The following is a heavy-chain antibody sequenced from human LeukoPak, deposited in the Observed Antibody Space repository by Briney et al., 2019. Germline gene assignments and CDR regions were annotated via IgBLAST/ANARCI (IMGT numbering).Heavy chain of an antibody. Sequence: GASVKVSCKGSGYTFTSYGISWVRQGPGQGLELMGWTSAYNGNTNYAQKLQGRVTMTTDTSTSTAYMELRSLRTDDTAVYYCARISGGYSGYDTFYYYYYMDVWGKGTTVTISS. CDR1: GYTFTSYG. V-gene: IGHV1-18*01. J-gene: IGHJ6*03. CDR2: TSAYNGNT. D-gene: IGHD5-12*01. CDR3: ARISGGYSGYDTFYYYYYMDV.